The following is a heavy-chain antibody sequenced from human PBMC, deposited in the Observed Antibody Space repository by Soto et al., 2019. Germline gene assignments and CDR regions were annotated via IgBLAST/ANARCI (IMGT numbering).Heavy chain of an antibody. CDR2: ISWDGGST. J-gene: IGHJ6*02. D-gene: IGHD6-19*01. CDR1: GFTFDDYT. CDR3: AKDNEAVALGDYGMDV. V-gene: IGHV3-43*01. Sequence: PGGSLRLSCAASGFTFDDYTMHWVRQAPGKSLEWVSLISWDGGSTYYADSVKGRFTISRDNSKNSLYLQMNSLRTEDTALYYCAKDNEAVALGDYGMDVWGQGTTVTVS.